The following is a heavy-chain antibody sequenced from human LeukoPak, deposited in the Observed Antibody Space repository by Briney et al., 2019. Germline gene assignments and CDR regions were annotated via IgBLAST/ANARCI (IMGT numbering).Heavy chain of an antibody. J-gene: IGHJ6*03. CDR1: GLSFSSYY. CDR2: INHSGST. D-gene: IGHD5-18*01. CDR3: ARVGYSYVINDWSRTGLGAYPTKYYYHMDV. Sequence: AETLSLTCAVYGLSFSSYYWSWIRQPPGKGLEWIGEINHSGSTNYNPSLKSRVTISGDTSKIQFSLKLSSVTAADTVEYFCARVGYSYVINDWSRTGLGAYPTKYYYHMDVWGKGTTVTVSS. V-gene: IGHV4-34*01.